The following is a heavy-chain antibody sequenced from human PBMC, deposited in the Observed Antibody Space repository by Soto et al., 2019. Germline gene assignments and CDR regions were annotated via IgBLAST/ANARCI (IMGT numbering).Heavy chain of an antibody. V-gene: IGHV2-5*02. D-gene: IGHD1-26*01. CDR2: IYWDDDK. J-gene: IGHJ4*02. Sequence: ESGPTLVNPTQTLTLTCTFSGFSLITNGVAVGWIRQPPGKALEWLALIYWDDDKRYSPPLKSRLTITKDTSKNQVVLTMTNMDPVDTATYYCARMSSGSYFPYWGQGTLVTVSS. CDR1: GFSLITNGVA. CDR3: ARMSSGSYFPY.